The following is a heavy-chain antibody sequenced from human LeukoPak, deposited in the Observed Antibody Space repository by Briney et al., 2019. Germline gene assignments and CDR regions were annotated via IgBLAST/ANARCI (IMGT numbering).Heavy chain of an antibody. CDR1: GGSISSYY. CDR2: IYYSGST. V-gene: IGHV4-59*01. J-gene: IGHJ4*02. Sequence: SETLSLTCTVSGGSISSYYWSWIRQPPGKGLEWIGYIYYSGSTNYNPSLKSRVTISVDTSKNQFSLKLSSVTAADTAVYYCARAPWGGPKYYFDYWGQGTLVTVSS. CDR3: ARAPWGGPKYYFDY. D-gene: IGHD7-27*01.